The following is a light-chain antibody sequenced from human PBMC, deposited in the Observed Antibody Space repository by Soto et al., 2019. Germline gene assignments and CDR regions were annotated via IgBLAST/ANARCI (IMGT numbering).Light chain of an antibody. V-gene: IGKV1-5*03. CDR1: QSISSW. Sequence: DIQMTQSPSTLSASVGDRVTITCRASQSISSWLAWYQQRPGKAPRLRIYKASTLESGVPSRFSGSGSGTDFTLTISSLQPDDFATYYCQQYNSYPRTFGQGTKVHIK. CDR2: KAS. CDR3: QQYNSYPRT. J-gene: IGKJ1*01.